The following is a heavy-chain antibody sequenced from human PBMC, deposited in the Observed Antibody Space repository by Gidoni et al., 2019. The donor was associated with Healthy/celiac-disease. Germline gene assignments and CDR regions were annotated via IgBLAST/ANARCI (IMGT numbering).Heavy chain of an antibody. CDR3: TREDHDATVTTLDY. J-gene: IGHJ4*02. CDR1: GFTFGDYA. CDR2: IRSKAYGGTT. Sequence: EVQLVESGCGLVQPGRSLRLSCTASGFTFGDYAMSWFRQAPGKGLAWVGFIRSKAYGGTTEYAASVKGRFTISRDDSKSSAYLQMNSLKTEDTAVYYCTREDHDATVTTLDYWGQGTLVTVSS. D-gene: IGHD4-17*01. V-gene: IGHV3-49*03.